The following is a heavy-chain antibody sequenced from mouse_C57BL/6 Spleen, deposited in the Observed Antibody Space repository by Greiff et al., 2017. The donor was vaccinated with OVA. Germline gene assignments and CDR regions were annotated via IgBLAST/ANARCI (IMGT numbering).Heavy chain of an antibody. CDR3: ARSLYYGSSRGYFDV. D-gene: IGHD1-1*01. CDR1: GFTFSDYY. J-gene: IGHJ1*03. V-gene: IGHV5-16*01. Sequence: EVKVVESEGGLVQPGSSMKLSCTASGFTFSDYYMAWVRQVPEKGLEWVANINYDGSSTYYLDSLKSRFIISRDNAKNILYLQMSSLKSEDTATYYCARSLYYGSSRGYFDVWGTGTTVTVSS. CDR2: INYDGSST.